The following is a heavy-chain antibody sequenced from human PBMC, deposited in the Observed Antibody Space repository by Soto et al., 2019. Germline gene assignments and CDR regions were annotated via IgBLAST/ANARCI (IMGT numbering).Heavy chain of an antibody. D-gene: IGHD4-4*01. CDR1: GVTFSSYA. CDR3: ARNNRPTETFYYYYGMDV. J-gene: IGHJ6*01. V-gene: IGHV3-23*01. CDR2: VSASGANT. Sequence: GGSLGISCTSSGVTFSSYAMTWVRQAPGKGLELVSDVSASGANTYYADSVKGRFTVSRDSSKKTLYLQMSRLRAEDTAIYYCARNNRPTETFYYYYGMDVWGPGTTVTVSS.